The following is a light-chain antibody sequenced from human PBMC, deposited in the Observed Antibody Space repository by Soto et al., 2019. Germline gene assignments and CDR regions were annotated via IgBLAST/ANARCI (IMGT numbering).Light chain of an antibody. V-gene: IGLV2-8*01. CDR3: SSYAGSNNFVV. Sequence: QSALTQPPSASGSPGQSVTISCTGTSRDVGVYNYVSWYQHHSGKAPKLMIYEVSKRPSGVPDRFSGSKSGNTASLIVSGLQADDEADYYCSSYAGSNNFVVFGGGTKVTVL. CDR2: EVS. CDR1: SRDVGVYNY. J-gene: IGLJ2*01.